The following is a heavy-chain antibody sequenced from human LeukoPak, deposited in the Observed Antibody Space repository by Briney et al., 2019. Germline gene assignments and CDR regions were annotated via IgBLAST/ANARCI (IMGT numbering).Heavy chain of an antibody. CDR1: GFTFSGSA. CDR2: ISNNGGYT. J-gene: IGHJ4*02. Sequence: GGSLRLSCAASGFTFSGSAMSWVRQAPGKGLEWVSAISNNGGYTYYADSVQGRFTISRDNSKSTLFLQMNSLRAEDTAVYYCAKQLGYCSDGSCYFPYWGQGTLVTVSS. V-gene: IGHV3-23*01. CDR3: AKQLGYCSDGSCYFPY. D-gene: IGHD2-15*01.